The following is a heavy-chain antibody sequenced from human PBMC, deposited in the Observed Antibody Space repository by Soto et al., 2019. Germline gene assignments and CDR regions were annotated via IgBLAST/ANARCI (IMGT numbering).Heavy chain of an antibody. J-gene: IGHJ3*02. Sequence: PGGSLILSCAAAGFTISSYSMNWVRQAPGKGLEWVSSISSSSYIYYADSVKGRFTISRDNAKNSLYLQMNSLRAEDTAVYYCARDIPRYDFWSGSKIIDAFDIWGQGTMVTVSS. V-gene: IGHV3-21*01. CDR1: GFTISSYS. CDR3: ARDIPRYDFWSGSKIIDAFDI. D-gene: IGHD3-3*01. CDR2: ISSSSYI.